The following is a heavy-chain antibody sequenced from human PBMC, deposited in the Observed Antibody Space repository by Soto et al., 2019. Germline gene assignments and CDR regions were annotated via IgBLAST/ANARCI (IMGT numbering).Heavy chain of an antibody. CDR2: MNPNSGNT. D-gene: IGHD6-25*01. CDR1: GYTFTSYD. Sequence: QVQLVQSGAEVKKPGASEKVSCKTTGYTFTSYDIDWVRQATGQGLEWMGWMNPNSGNTGFAQKFQGRVTMTRNTSISTAYMELSSLRSEDTAMYYCARERSSGWFDPWGQGTLVTVSS. CDR3: ARERSSGWFDP. V-gene: IGHV1-8*01. J-gene: IGHJ5*02.